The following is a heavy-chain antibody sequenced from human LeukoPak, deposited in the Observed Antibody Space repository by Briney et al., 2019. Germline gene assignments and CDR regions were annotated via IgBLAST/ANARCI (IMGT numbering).Heavy chain of an antibody. CDR3: AKASSGWAPFAY. Sequence: SGGSLRLSCAASGFTFSTYAITLVRQAPGKELEWVSAISGSGASTYYTDSVKGRFTISRDNSKNTLSLQMNSLSAEDTAVYYCAKASSGWAPFAYWGQGTLVTVSS. J-gene: IGHJ4*02. CDR1: GFTFSTYA. V-gene: IGHV3-23*01. CDR2: ISGSGAST. D-gene: IGHD6-19*01.